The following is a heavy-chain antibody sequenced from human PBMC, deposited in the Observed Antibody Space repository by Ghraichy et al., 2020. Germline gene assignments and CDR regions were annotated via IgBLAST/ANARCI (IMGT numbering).Heavy chain of an antibody. Sequence: SETLSLTCPVSGGSISSSSYSWGWIRQPPGKGLEWIGSIYYSGSTYYNPSLKSRVTISVDTSKNQFSLKLSSVTAADTAVYYCARVSGYSSSLDFDYWGQGTLVTVSS. J-gene: IGHJ4*02. CDR1: GGSISSSSYS. CDR3: ARVSGYSSSLDFDY. CDR2: IYYSGST. V-gene: IGHV4-39*01. D-gene: IGHD5-18*01.